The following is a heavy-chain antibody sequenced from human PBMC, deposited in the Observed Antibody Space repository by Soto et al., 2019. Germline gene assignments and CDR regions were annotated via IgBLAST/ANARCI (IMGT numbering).Heavy chain of an antibody. V-gene: IGHV3-13*05. J-gene: IGHJ6*02. CDR3: ARTDRDFYGLDV. Sequence: EVQLVESGGGLVQPGGSLRLSCEASGFTFRNYDMHWVRQGTGKGLEWVSGISAAGDPDYADSVEGRFTFSRENAQNSFFLQMTSLRVGDTAVYYCARTDRDFYGLDVWGQGTTVIVSS. CDR2: ISAAGDP. CDR1: GFTFRNYD.